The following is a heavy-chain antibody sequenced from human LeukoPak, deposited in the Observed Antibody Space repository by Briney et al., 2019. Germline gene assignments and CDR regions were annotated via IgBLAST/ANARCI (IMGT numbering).Heavy chain of an antibody. J-gene: IGHJ3*02. Sequence: KPSETLSLTCTVSGGSISSGDYYWGWIRQPPGKGLEWIGSIYYSGSTYYNPSLKSRVTISVDTSKNQFSLNVSSVTAADTAVYFCARALGFGLRDPFDIWGRGTMVTVSS. CDR1: GGSISSGDYY. CDR3: ARALGFGLRDPFDI. D-gene: IGHD3-10*01. V-gene: IGHV4-39*01. CDR2: IYYSGST.